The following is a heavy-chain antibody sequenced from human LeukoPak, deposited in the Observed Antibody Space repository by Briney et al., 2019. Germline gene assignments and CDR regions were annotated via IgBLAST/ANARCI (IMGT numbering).Heavy chain of an antibody. CDR3: ARENNYFDY. Sequence: PSETLSLTCTVSGGSISGYYWNWIRQSPEKGLEWIGYIYYSGTTNYNPSLKSRLTISLDTSNNQFSLKLNSVTAADTAVYYCARENNYFDYWGQGTLVTVSS. V-gene: IGHV4-59*01. CDR1: GGSISGYY. CDR2: IYYSGTT. J-gene: IGHJ4*02.